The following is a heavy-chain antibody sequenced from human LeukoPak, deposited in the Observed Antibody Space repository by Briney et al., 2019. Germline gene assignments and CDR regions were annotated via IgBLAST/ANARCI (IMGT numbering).Heavy chain of an antibody. CDR2: ISNSGTSI. Sequence: GGSLRLSCAASGFTFSRYEMSWVRQAPGKGLEWVSYISNSGTSIYYADSVKGRFTISKDNAKSSLYLQMNSLRAEDTAVYYCARDPSDYFDAFDIWGQGTMVTVSS. J-gene: IGHJ3*02. CDR1: GFTFSRYE. CDR3: ARDPSDYFDAFDI. D-gene: IGHD2/OR15-2a*01. V-gene: IGHV3-48*03.